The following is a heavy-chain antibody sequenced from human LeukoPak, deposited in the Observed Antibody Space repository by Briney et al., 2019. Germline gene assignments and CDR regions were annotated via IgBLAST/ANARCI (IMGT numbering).Heavy chain of an antibody. CDR3: ASVGVVPAANYYMDV. Sequence: TSETLSLTCTVSGGSISSYYWSWIRQPPGKGLEWIGYIYYSGSTNYNPSLKSRVTMSVDTSKNQFSLKLSSVTAADTAVYYCASVGVVPAANYYMDVWGKGTTVTVSS. V-gene: IGHV4-59*12. CDR1: GGSISSYY. D-gene: IGHD2-2*01. CDR2: IYYSGST. J-gene: IGHJ6*03.